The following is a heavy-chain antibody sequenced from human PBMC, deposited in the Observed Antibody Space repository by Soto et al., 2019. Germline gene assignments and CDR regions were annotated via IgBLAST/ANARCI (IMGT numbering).Heavy chain of an antibody. CDR2: ISYSGNKK. CDR1: GFIFRTYG. CDR3: PKGPFIPVAGTPPGAFDM. V-gene: IGHV3-30*18. D-gene: IGHD6-19*01. J-gene: IGHJ3*02. Sequence: GGSLRLSCAASGFIFRTYGMHWVRQAPGKGLEWVAVISYSGNKKAYADSVKGRFAISRDNSNNTLYLQIDSLTAVDTAVYYCPKGPFIPVAGTPPGAFDMWGQGTMVTVSS.